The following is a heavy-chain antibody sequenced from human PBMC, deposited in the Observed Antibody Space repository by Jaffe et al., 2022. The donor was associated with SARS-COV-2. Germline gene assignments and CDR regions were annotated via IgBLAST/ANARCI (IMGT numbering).Heavy chain of an antibody. CDR2: ISYDGSNK. V-gene: IGHV3-30*18. J-gene: IGHJ4*02. CDR3: AKDAGYGDYADDY. Sequence: QVQLVESGGGVVQPGRSLRLSCAASGFTFSSYGMHWVRQAPGKGLEWVAVISYDGSNKYYADSVKGRFTISRDNSKNTLYLQMNSLRAEDTAVYYCAKDAGYGDYADDYWGQGTLVTVSS. CDR1: GFTFSSYG. D-gene: IGHD4-17*01.